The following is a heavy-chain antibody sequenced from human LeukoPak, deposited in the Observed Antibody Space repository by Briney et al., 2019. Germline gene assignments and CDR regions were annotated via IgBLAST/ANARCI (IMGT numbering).Heavy chain of an antibody. V-gene: IGHV3-66*02. CDR2: IYSGGST. CDR1: GFTVSSNY. J-gene: IGHJ6*02. CDR3: ARVGGYSGYGLYYYYYGMDV. Sequence: GGSLRLSCAASGFTVSSNYMSWVRQAPGKGLEWVSVIYSGGSTYYADSVKGRFTISRDNSKNTLYLQMNSLRAEDTAVYYCARVGGYSGYGLYYYYYGMDVWGQGTTVTVSS. D-gene: IGHD5-12*01.